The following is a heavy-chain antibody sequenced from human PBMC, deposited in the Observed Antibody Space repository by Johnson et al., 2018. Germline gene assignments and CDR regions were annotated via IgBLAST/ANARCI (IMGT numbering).Heavy chain of an antibody. CDR1: GFTFSRYS. CDR2: MSSSSSYM. Sequence: VQLVQSRGGLVVPGGSLRLSCAASGFTFSRYSMNWVRPAPGKGPERVASMSSSSSYMYYANSVTGRLTISRDNYKNTKYLQMNSLRAEDTAVYYCARVGAAVEGAFDIWGQGTMVTVSS. J-gene: IGHJ3*02. D-gene: IGHD6-19*01. V-gene: IGHV3-21*01. CDR3: ARVGAAVEGAFDI.